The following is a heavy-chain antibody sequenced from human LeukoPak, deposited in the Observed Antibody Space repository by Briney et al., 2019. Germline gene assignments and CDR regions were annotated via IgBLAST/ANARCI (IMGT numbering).Heavy chain of an antibody. CDR3: AREGSSSWYGAFDI. Sequence: PGRSLRLSCAASGFTFSSYGMHWVRQAPGKGLEWVAVIWYDGSNKYYPDSVKGRFTISRDNSKNTLYLQMNSLRAEDTAVYYCAREGSSSWYGAFDIWGQGTMVTVSS. CDR1: GFTFSSYG. J-gene: IGHJ3*02. CDR2: IWYDGSNK. D-gene: IGHD6-13*01. V-gene: IGHV3-33*01.